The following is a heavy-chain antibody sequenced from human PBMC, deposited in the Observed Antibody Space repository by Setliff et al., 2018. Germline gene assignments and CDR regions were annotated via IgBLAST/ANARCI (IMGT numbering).Heavy chain of an antibody. Sequence: TLSLTCTVSGASVSGNSYYWGRIRQPPGKGLEWIGSMYYGGGGSTYYNASLKSRVTISVDTSENQFSLKLNSVTAADTAVYYCARAPRYFDPTGSYFDYWGQGTLVTVSS. CDR1: GASVSGNSYY. V-gene: IGHV4-39*07. CDR2: MYYGGGGST. CDR3: ARAPRYFDPTGSYFDY. J-gene: IGHJ4*02. D-gene: IGHD3-9*01.